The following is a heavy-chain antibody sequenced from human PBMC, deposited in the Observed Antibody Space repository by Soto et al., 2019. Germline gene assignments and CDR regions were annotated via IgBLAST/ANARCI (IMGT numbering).Heavy chain of an antibody. D-gene: IGHD4-4*01. Sequence: QVQLQESGPGLVKASETLSLTCTVSGGSISSNYWGWIRQPPGKGLEWIGYMYNSGSTNYNPSLKSRVTISVDTSKNQFSLKLSSVTAADTAMYYCARGLHWDYFDYWGQGTLVTVSS. V-gene: IGHV4-59*01. CDR2: MYNSGST. CDR1: GGSISSNY. J-gene: IGHJ4*02. CDR3: ARGLHWDYFDY.